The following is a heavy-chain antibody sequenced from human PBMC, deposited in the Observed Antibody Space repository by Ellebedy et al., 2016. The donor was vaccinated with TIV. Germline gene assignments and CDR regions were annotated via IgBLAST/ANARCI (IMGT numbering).Heavy chain of an antibody. D-gene: IGHD3-3*01. CDR2: IIPILGIA. CDR3: ARDEIQFLEWVYKYAMDV. V-gene: IGHV1-69*04. CDR1: GGTFNNSA. J-gene: IGHJ6*02. Sequence: AASVKVSCKASGGTFNNSAISWVRQAPGQGLQWLGRIIPILGIANYAQTFQGRLTITADKSTRTVYMELSRLTSEDTAVYYCARDEIQFLEWVYKYAMDVWGQGTTVTVSS.